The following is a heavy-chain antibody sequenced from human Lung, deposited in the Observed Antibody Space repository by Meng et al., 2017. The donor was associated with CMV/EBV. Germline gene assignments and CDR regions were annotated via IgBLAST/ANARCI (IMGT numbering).Heavy chain of an antibody. D-gene: IGHD6-6*01. CDR1: GFTVTDNY. Sequence: GESLKISCAASGFTVTDNYMIWVRQAPGKGLEWVSVIYSADRAYYADSVRGRFTTSRDISKNTVYLQMLNLRAEDAAMYYCARPLAIRPMLGYYYGLDVWGQGXTVTVSS. CDR3: ARPLAIRPMLGYYYGLDV. V-gene: IGHV3-53*01. CDR2: IYSADRA. J-gene: IGHJ6*02.